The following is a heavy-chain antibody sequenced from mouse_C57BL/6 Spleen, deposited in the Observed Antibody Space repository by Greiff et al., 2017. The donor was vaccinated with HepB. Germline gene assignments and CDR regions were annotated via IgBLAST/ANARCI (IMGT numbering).Heavy chain of an antibody. J-gene: IGHJ3*01. CDR3: TTPWAWFAY. D-gene: IGHD4-1*01. CDR1: GYTFTDYE. Sequence: QVQLQQSGAELVRPGASVTLSCKASGYTFTDYEMHWVKQTPVHGLEWIGAIDPETGGTAYNQKFKGKAILTAGKSSSTAYMELRSLTSEDSAVYYCTTPWAWFAYWGQGTLVTVSA. CDR2: IDPETGGT. V-gene: IGHV1-15*01.